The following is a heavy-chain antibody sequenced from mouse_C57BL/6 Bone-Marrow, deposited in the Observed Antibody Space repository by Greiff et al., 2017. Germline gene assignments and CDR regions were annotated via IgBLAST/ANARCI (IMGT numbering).Heavy chain of an antibody. CDR3: ARCYYGSSYWFAY. CDR1: GYTFTSYW. Sequence: QVQLQQPGAELVKPGASVKLSCKASGYTFTSYWMHWVKQRPGQGLEWIGMIHPNSGSTNYNEKFKSKATLTVDKSSSTAYMQLSSLTSEDSAVYYCARCYYGSSYWFAYWGQGTLVTVSA. D-gene: IGHD1-1*01. V-gene: IGHV1-64*01. J-gene: IGHJ3*01. CDR2: IHPNSGST.